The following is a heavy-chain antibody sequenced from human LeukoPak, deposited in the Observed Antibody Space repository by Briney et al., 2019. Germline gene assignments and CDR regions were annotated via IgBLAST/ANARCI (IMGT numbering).Heavy chain of an antibody. CDR3: ARAQLGTPTDC. J-gene: IGHJ4*02. V-gene: IGHV3-74*01. D-gene: IGHD1-26*01. Sequence: GGSLRLSCAASGFTLTTYAMYWVRQAPGKGLVWVSRLTADGSSTIYADSVMGRSTVSRDIAKNTLYLEMNSLRAEDTAVYYCARAQLGTPTDCWGQGTLVTVSS. CDR1: GFTLTTYA. CDR2: LTADGSST.